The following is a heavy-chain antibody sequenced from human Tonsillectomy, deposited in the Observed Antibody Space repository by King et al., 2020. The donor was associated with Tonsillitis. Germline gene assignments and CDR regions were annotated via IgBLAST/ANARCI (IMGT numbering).Heavy chain of an antibody. J-gene: IGHJ6*02. CDR1: GGSTNSGGFS. CDR2: FYSSGTT. V-gene: IGHV4-30-4*07. Sequence: QLQESGPGLVRPSQTLSLTCAVSGGSTNSGGFSWSWIRQPPGKGLEWIGFFYSSGTTYYNPSLKSRVAISVDMSRNQFSLDLRSVTAADTAVYYCASAPRYCSGGNGYSDYYYGMDVWGQGTTVTVSS. D-gene: IGHD2-15*01. CDR3: ASAPRYCSGGNGYSDYYYGMDV.